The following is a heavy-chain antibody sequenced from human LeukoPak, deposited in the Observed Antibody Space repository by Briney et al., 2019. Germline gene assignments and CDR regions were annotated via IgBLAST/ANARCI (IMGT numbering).Heavy chain of an antibody. CDR2: ISAYNGNT. J-gene: IGHJ6*02. V-gene: IGHV1-18*01. Sequence: GASVNVSCKASGYTFTSYGISWVRQATGQGPEWMGWISAYNGNTNYAQKLQGRVTMTTDTSTSTAYMELRSLRSDDTAVYYCARWNQRYCSGCSCYYYYGMDVWGQGTTVTVSS. CDR3: ARWNQRYCSGCSCYYYYGMDV. D-gene: IGHD2-15*01. CDR1: GYTFTSYG.